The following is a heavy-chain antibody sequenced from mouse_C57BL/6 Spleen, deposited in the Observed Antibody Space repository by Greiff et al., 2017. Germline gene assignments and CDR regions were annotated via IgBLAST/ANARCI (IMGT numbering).Heavy chain of an antibody. Sequence: QVQLQQSGPELVKPGASVKISCKASGYAFSSSWMNWVKQRPGKGLEWIGRIYPGDGDTNYNGKFKGKATLTADKSSSTAYMQLSSLTSADSAVYFCARGGTTVVAPYAMDYWGQGTSVTVSS. CDR1: GYAFSSSW. CDR3: ARGGTTVVAPYAMDY. V-gene: IGHV1-82*01. D-gene: IGHD1-1*01. J-gene: IGHJ4*01. CDR2: IYPGDGDT.